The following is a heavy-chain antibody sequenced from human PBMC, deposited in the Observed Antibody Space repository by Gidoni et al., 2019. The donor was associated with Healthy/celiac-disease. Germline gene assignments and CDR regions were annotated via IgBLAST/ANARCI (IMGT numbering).Heavy chain of an antibody. Sequence: QSTLKASGPTLVKPTQTLTLTCTFSGFSLRTSGVGVGWIRQPPGKALEWLALIYWDDDKRYSPSLKSRLTIHKDTSKNQVVLTMTNMDPVDTAKYYCAHRRVGVGATIGCDWFDPWGQGTLVTVSS. V-gene: IGHV2-5*02. CDR3: AHRRVGVGATIGCDWFDP. J-gene: IGHJ5*02. D-gene: IGHD1-26*01. CDR1: GFSLRTSGVG. CDR2: IYWDDDK.